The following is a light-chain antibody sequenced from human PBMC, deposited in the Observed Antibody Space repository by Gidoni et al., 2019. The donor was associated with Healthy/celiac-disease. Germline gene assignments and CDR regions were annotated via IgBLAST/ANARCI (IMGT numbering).Light chain of an antibody. V-gene: IGKV1-39*01. CDR2: AAS. CDR1: QSTSSY. J-gene: IGKJ4*01. Sequence: DIPMTQSPSSLSASVGDRITITCRASQSTSSYLNWYQQKPGKATKLLIYAASSLQRGVPSRFSGSGSGTDFTLTISSLQNEDSATYYCQQSYSTPLTFGGGTKVEIK. CDR3: QQSYSTPLT.